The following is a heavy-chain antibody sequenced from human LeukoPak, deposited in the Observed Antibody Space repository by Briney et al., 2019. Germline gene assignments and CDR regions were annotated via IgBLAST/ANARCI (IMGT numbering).Heavy chain of an antibody. V-gene: IGHV3-11*06. D-gene: IGHD5-12*01. J-gene: IGHJ4*02. CDR1: GFTFSDYY. CDR3: ARGIEAKRRSAATCNYFDY. Sequence: GGSLRLSCAASGFTFSDYYMSWIRQAPGKGLAGVSYISSSSSDTNYVDSVKGRFTISRDNAKNSLYLQMNSLRAEDTAVYYCARGIEAKRRSAATCNYFDYWGQGTLVTVSS. CDR2: ISSSSSDT.